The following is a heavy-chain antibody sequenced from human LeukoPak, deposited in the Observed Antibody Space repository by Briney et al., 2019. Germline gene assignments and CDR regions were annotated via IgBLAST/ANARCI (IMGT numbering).Heavy chain of an antibody. CDR1: GFTFSNYW. V-gene: IGHV3-7*01. CDR3: ARAVYSGSYRLFSRHDIDAFDI. Sequence: PGGSLRLSCAASGFTFSNYWMSWVRQAPGKGLEWVANIRQDGSDKYYVDSVKGRFTISRDNAQNSLYLQMGSLRVEDTAVYYCARAVYSGSYRLFSRHDIDAFDIWGQGTMVTVSS. CDR2: IRQDGSDK. D-gene: IGHD1-26*01. J-gene: IGHJ3*02.